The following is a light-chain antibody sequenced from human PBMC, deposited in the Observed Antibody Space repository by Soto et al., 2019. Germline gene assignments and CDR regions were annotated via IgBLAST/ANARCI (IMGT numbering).Light chain of an antibody. Sequence: AIRMTQSPSSFSASAGDTVTITCRASQGISRYLAWYQQKQGKAPKLLIYAASTLQSGVPSRFSGSGSGTDFTLTISSLQPEDSATYYCQQSYGTPIIFGQGTRLEI. CDR2: AAS. CDR3: QQSYGTPII. CDR1: QGISRY. J-gene: IGKJ5*01. V-gene: IGKV1-8*01.